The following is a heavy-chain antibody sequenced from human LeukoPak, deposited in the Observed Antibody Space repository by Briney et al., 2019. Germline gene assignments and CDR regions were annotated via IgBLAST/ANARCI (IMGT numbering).Heavy chain of an antibody. V-gene: IGHV4-34*01. D-gene: IGHD2-2*03. CDR2: MNQSGDT. CDR1: GGSFSTHF. CDR3: ARVLGIAVVAGATEDNYFDS. Sequence: SGTLSLTCGVTGGSFSTHFWAWIRQSPARGLEWIGEMNQSGDTDYNPSLKRRVKISIDVSRSKFSLTLTSVTAADTAMYYCARVLGIAVVAGATEDNYFDSWGQGALVTVSS. J-gene: IGHJ4*02.